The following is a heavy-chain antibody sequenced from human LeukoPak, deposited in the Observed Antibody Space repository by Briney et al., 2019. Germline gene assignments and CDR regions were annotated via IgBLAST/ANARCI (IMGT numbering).Heavy chain of an antibody. CDR2: INPSGGST. CDR3: ARSEPKVGAIRGFDY. CDR1: GYTFTSYY. D-gene: IGHD1-26*01. J-gene: IGHJ4*02. V-gene: IGHV1-46*01. Sequence: GASVKVSCKASGYTFTSYYMHWVRQAPGQGLEWMGIINPSGGSTSYAQKFQGRVTMTRDKSTSTVYMELSSLRSEDTAVYYCARSEPKVGAIRGFDYWGQGTLVTVSS.